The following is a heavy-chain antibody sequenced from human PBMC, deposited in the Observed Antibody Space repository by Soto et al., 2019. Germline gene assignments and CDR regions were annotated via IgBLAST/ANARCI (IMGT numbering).Heavy chain of an antibody. Sequence: QVQLVQSGAEVKKPGASVKVSCKASGYTFTSYAMHWVRQAPGQRLEWMGWINAGNGNTKYSQKFQGRVTITRDTSASTAYMELSSLRSEDTDVYYCARSSFGDYGAFDYWGQGTLVTVSS. CDR2: INAGNGNT. V-gene: IGHV1-3*01. D-gene: IGHD4-17*01. J-gene: IGHJ4*02. CDR3: ARSSFGDYGAFDY. CDR1: GYTFTSYA.